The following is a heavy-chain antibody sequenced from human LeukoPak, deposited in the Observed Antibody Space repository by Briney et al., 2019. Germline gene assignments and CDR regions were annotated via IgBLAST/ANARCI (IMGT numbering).Heavy chain of an antibody. Sequence: GGSLRLSCPASGFTVSSNYMSWVRQAPGKGLEWVSVIYSGGSTYYADSVKGRFTISRDNSKNTLSLQMNSLRAEDTAVYYCARDQYPDPYYYGMDVWGQGTTVTVSS. V-gene: IGHV3-66*01. CDR1: GFTVSSNY. CDR3: ARDQYPDPYYYGMDV. J-gene: IGHJ6*02. D-gene: IGHD2/OR15-2a*01. CDR2: IYSGGST.